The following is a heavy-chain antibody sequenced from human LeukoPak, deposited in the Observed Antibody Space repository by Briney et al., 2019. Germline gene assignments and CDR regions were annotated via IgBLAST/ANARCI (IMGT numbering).Heavy chain of an antibody. CDR3: TSQGVSGGSLFDL. CDR1: GFTFSGST. Sequence: GGSLRLSCAASGFTFSGSTMHWVRQASGKGLELAGRIRSKINSYATAYAASVKGRFTISRDDSKSTAYLQMNSLKTEDTAVYYCTSQGVSGGSLFDLWGRGTLVTVSS. CDR2: IRSKINSYAT. D-gene: IGHD2-15*01. J-gene: IGHJ2*01. V-gene: IGHV3-73*01.